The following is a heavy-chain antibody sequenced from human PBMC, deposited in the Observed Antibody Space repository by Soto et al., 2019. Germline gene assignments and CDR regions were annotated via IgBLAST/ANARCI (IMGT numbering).Heavy chain of an antibody. V-gene: IGHV4-59*01. CDR1: GGSISSYY. D-gene: IGHD3-9*01. CDR2: IYYSGST. Sequence: SETLSLTCTVSGGSISSYYWSWIRQPPGKGLEWIGYIYYSGSTNYNPSLKSRVTISVDTSKNQFSLKLSSVTAADTAVYYCARDLRGYYDILTGYHKDYYYYYMDVWGKGTTVTVSS. CDR3: ARDLRGYYDILTGYHKDYYYYYMDV. J-gene: IGHJ6*03.